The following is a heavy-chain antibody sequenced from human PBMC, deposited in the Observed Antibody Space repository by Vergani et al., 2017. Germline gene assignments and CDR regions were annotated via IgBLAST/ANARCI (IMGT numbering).Heavy chain of an antibody. CDR1: GYTFTSYD. V-gene: IGHV1-8*01. CDR3: ARARGVWSGYYKHPFGY. CDR2: MNPNSGNT. J-gene: IGHJ4*02. D-gene: IGHD3-3*01. Sequence: QVQLVPSGAEVKKPRASVKVSCKASGYTFTSYDINWVRQATGQGLEWMGWMNPNSGNTGYAQKFQGRVTMTRNTSISTAYMELSSLRSEDTAVYYCARARGVWSGYYKHPFGYWGQGTLVTVSS.